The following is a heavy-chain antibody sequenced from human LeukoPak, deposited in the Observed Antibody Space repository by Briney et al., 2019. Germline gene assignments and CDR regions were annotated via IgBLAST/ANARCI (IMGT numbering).Heavy chain of an antibody. CDR2: MYPGDSDT. D-gene: IGHD3-10*01. J-gene: IGHJ5*02. CDR1: GYSFSHHW. V-gene: IGHV5-51*01. Sequence: GESLKISCQGSGYSFSHHWIAWVRKMPGKGLEWMAMMYPGDSDTRYSPSFQGQVTISVDKSISTAYLQWNRLKASDTGMYYCARRDSSGSLFWFDPWGQGTLVTVSS. CDR3: ARRDSSGSLFWFDP.